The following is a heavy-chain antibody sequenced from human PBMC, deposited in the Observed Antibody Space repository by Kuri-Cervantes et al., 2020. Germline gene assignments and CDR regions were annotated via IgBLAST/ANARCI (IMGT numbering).Heavy chain of an antibody. D-gene: IGHD6-19*01. CDR1: GGSISSSNW. CDR3: ARERAVAGGYFDY. J-gene: IGHJ4*02. Sequence: LRETLSLTCAVSGGSISSSNWWSWVRQPPGKGLEWIGEIYHSGSTSYNPSLKSRVTISVDTSKNQFSLKLSSVTAADTAVYYCARERAVAGGYFDYWGQGTLVTVSS. V-gene: IGHV4-4*02. CDR2: IYHSGST.